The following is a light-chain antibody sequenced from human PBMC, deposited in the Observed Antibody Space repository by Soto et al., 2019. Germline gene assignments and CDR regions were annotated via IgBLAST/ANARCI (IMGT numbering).Light chain of an antibody. CDR3: QLFGSSPRYT. CDR2: GAS. CDR1: ESVTSTY. J-gene: IGKJ2*01. Sequence: EIVLTQSPGTLSLSPGERATLSCRTSESVTSTYLAWYQQKPGQPPRLLIYGASSRATGIPDRFSGSGSGTDFTLTISRLEPEDFAVYYCQLFGSSPRYTFGRGIKLEIK. V-gene: IGKV3-20*01.